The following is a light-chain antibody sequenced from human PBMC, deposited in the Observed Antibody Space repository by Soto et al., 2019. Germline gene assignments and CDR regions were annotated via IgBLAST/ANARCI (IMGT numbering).Light chain of an antibody. CDR1: QSVSGSY. V-gene: IGKV3-20*01. CDR2: DAS. Sequence: EIVLTQSPGTLSLSPGERVTLSCKASQSVSGSYLAWYQQKPGQAPRLLIYDASSRATGIPDRFSGSGSGTDFTLTISRLEPEDFAVYYCQQYDSSPWTFGQGTKVEIK. CDR3: QQYDSSPWT. J-gene: IGKJ1*01.